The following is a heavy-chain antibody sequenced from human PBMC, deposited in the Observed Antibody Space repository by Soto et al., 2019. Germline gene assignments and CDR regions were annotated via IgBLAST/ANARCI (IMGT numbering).Heavy chain of an antibody. D-gene: IGHD3-3*02. V-gene: IGHV3-30*18. CDR2: ESYDGSNK. CDR1: GFTFSNYG. CDR3: AKSRGIFGVYYYCDMDV. Sequence: PGGSLRLSCAASGFTFSNYGMHWVRQAPGKGLEWVTVESYDGSNKYYADSVKGRFTISRDNSKNTLYLQMNSLRAEDTAVYYCAKSRGIFGVYYYCDMDVWGQGTTVTVSS. J-gene: IGHJ6*02.